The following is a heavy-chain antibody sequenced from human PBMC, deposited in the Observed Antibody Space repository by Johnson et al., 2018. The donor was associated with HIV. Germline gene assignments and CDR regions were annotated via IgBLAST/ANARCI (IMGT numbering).Heavy chain of an antibody. CDR3: AKDRVLGNQDDAFDM. D-gene: IGHD7-27*01. CDR1: GFTFSSFG. J-gene: IGHJ3*02. CDR2: IWYDGTNK. V-gene: IGHV3-33*06. Sequence: QVQLVESGGGVVQPGRSLRLSCAASGFTFSSFGMHWVRQAPGKGLEWVAVIWYDGTNKYYADSVKGRFYISRDNSKNTLYLQMNSLRAEDTDVYYCAKDRVLGNQDDAFDMWGQGTMVTVSS.